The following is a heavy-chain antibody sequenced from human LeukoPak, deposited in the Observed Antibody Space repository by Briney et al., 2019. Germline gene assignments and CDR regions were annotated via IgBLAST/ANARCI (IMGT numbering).Heavy chain of an antibody. Sequence: SETLSLTCTVSGGSISSSSYFWGWIRQPPGKGLEWIGSIYYSGSTYYNPSLKSRVTISVDTSKNQFSLKLSSVTAADTAVYYCARHRIAARHYYYYYMDVWGKGTTVTVSS. J-gene: IGHJ6*03. CDR2: IYYSGST. CDR1: GGSISSSSYF. CDR3: ARHRIAARHYYYYYMDV. D-gene: IGHD6-6*01. V-gene: IGHV4-39*01.